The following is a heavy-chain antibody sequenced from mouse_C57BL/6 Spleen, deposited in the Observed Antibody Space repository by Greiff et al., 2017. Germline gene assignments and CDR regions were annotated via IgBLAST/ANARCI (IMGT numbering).Heavy chain of an antibody. CDR1: GYTFTSYW. D-gene: IGHD2-1*01. V-gene: IGHV1-52*01. CDR3: ARNYGKSVGCFDY. CDR2: IDPSDSET. J-gene: IGHJ2*01. Sequence: QVQLQQPGAELVRPGSSVKLSCKASGYTFTSYWMHWVKQRPIQGLEWIGNIDPSDSETHYNQKFKDKATLTVDKSSSTAYMQLSSLTSEDSAVYYCARNYGKSVGCFDYWGQGTTLTVSS.